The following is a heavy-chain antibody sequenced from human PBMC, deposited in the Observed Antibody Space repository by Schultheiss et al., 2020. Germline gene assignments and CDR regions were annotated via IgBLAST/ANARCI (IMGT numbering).Heavy chain of an antibody. Sequence: SETLSLTCTVSGGSISSYYWSWIRQPPGKGLEWIGYIYYSGSTNYNPSLKSRVTISVDTSKNQFSLKLSSVTAADTAVYYCARGPMALGGLDYWGQGTLVTVSS. CDR3: ARGPMALGGLDY. CDR1: GGSISSYY. V-gene: IGHV4-59*12. CDR2: IYYSGST. D-gene: IGHD3-10*01. J-gene: IGHJ4*02.